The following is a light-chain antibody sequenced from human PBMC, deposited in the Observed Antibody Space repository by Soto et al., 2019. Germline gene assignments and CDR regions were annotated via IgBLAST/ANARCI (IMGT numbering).Light chain of an antibody. J-gene: IGKJ5*01. CDR1: QSISSY. CDR2: AAS. V-gene: IGKV1-39*01. Sequence: HMTQSPASLFSSLVDRVAIASRASQSISSYLNWYQQKPGKAPKLLIYAASNLQRGVPSRFSGSGYGTDFTLTITTLQPEDVGIYYCQQCHATPLTFGQGTRLEIK. CDR3: QQCHATPLT.